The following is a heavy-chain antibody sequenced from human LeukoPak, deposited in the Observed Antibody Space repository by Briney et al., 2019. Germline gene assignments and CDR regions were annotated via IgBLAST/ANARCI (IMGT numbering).Heavy chain of an antibody. CDR2: IYYSGST. CDR1: GGSISSSSYY. J-gene: IGHJ4*02. CDR3: ARHVGNYYDSSGCFDY. D-gene: IGHD3-22*01. V-gene: IGHV4-39*01. Sequence: PSETLSLTCTVSGGSISSSSYYWGWIRQPPGKGLEWFGGIYYSGSTYYNPSLKSRVTISVDTSKNQFSLKLSSVTAADTAVYYCARHVGNYYDSSGCFDYWGQGTLVTVSP.